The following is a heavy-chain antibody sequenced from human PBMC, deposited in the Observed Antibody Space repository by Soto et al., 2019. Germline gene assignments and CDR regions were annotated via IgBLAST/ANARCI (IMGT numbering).Heavy chain of an antibody. CDR2: ISNYNGIT. CDR1: GYIFTSYS. J-gene: IGHJ4*02. V-gene: IGHV1-18*01. Sequence: QVQLVQSGAEVKKPGASVKVSCKASGYIFTSYSISWVRQAPGEGLEWVGWISNYNGITNYAQKVQGRVTMTTDRSTSTAYMELRSLRSDDTAVYYCAESMGGSGTYVSWGQGTLVTVSS. CDR3: AESMGGSGTYVS. D-gene: IGHD3-10*01.